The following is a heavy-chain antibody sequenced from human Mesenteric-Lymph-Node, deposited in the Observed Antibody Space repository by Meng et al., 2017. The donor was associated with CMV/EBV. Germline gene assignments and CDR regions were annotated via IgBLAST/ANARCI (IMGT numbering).Heavy chain of an antibody. CDR1: GFSLSGGGVG. CDR2: IYWNDDK. CDR3: AHRPCDSNICYSFDY. V-gene: IGHV2-5*01. J-gene: IGHJ4*02. D-gene: IGHD2-2*01. Sequence: SGPTLVKPTQTLTLTCTFSGFSLSGGGVGVGWIRQPPGKALEWVALIYWNDDKRYSPSLRSRLSITKDTSKNQVVLTMTNVDPVDTATYYCAHRPCDSNICYSFDYWGQGTLVTVSS.